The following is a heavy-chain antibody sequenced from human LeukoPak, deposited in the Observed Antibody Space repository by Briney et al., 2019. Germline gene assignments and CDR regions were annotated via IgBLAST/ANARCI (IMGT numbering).Heavy chain of an antibody. Sequence: PGGSLRLSCAASGFTYSVYSMNWVRQAPGKGLQWVALMSYAGDKRYYADSVKGRFTISRDNSKNTLYLQMNSLRAEDTAVYYCAKASVLYSYGFDYWGQGTLVTVSS. CDR2: MSYAGDKR. V-gene: IGHV3-30-3*01. D-gene: IGHD5-18*01. CDR1: GFTYSVYS. J-gene: IGHJ4*02. CDR3: AKASVLYSYGFDY.